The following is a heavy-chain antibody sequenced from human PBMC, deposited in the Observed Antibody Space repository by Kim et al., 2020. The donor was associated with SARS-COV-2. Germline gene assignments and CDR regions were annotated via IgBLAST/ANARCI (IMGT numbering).Heavy chain of an antibody. D-gene: IGHD3-22*01. Sequence: NPSLKSRVTLSVDTSKDQFSLKLSSVTAAETAVYYCARDGSSGYYSDDYWGQGTLVTVSA. V-gene: IGHV4-31*02. CDR3: ARDGSSGYYSDDY. J-gene: IGHJ4*02.